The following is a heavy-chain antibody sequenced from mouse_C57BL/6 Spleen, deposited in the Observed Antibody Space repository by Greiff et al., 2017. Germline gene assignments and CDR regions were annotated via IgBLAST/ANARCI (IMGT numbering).Heavy chain of an antibody. J-gene: IGHJ2*01. CDR1: GYTFTDYE. V-gene: IGHV1-15*01. D-gene: IGHD2-3*01. Sequence: VQLQQSGAELVRPGASVTLSCKASGYTFTDYEMHWVKQTPVHGLEWIGAIDPETGGTAYNQKFKGKAILTADKSSSTAYMELRSLTSEDYAVYYCTREGNGYYSFDYWGQGTTLTVSS. CDR2: IDPETGGT. CDR3: TREGNGYYSFDY.